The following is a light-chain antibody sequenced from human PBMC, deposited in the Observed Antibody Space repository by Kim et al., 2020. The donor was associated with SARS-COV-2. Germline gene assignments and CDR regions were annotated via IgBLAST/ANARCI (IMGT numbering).Light chain of an antibody. V-gene: IGKV3-20*01. J-gene: IGKJ4*01. CDR3: QQYSSSALT. CDR2: GVS. Sequence: SPVERVTLSCRASQSVSRIDLAWYQQKPGQAPRLLIYGVSSRETGIPDRFSGSGFGTDFTLTISRLEPEDVAVYYCQQYSSSALTFGGGTKVDIK. CDR1: QSVSRID.